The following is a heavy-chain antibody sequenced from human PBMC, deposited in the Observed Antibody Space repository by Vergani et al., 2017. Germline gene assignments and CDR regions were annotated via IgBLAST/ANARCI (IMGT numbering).Heavy chain of an antibody. CDR3: AYHRLNKIAAAGTNFDY. Sequence: QVQLQQWGAGLLKPSETLSLTCAVYGGSFSGYYWSWIRQPPGKGLEWIGEINHSGSTNYNPSLKSRVTISVDTSKNQFSLKLSSVTAEDTAVYYCAYHRLNKIAAAGTNFDYWGQGTLVTVSS. CDR2: INHSGST. D-gene: IGHD6-13*01. J-gene: IGHJ4*02. V-gene: IGHV4-34*01. CDR1: GGSFSGYY.